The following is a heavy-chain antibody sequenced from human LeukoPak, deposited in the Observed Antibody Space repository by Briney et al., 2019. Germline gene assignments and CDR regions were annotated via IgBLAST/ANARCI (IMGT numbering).Heavy chain of an antibody. Sequence: GGSLRLSCAVSKCTFSDYFMTCLRQAPGKGLEWVAVIWYDGSNKYYADFVKGRFTISRDNSKNTLYLQMNSLRAEDTAVYYCARLGRGAFDIWGQGTMVTVSS. CDR3: ARLGRGAFDI. D-gene: IGHD1-26*01. CDR2: IWYDGSNK. CDR1: KCTFSDYF. J-gene: IGHJ3*02. V-gene: IGHV3-33*08.